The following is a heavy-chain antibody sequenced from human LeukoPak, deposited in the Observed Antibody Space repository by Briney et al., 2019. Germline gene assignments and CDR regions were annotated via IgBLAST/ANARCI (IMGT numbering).Heavy chain of an antibody. Sequence: PGGSLRLSCAASGFTFSSYGMHWVRQAPVKGLEWVAVIWYDGSNKYYADPVKGRFTISRDNSKNTLYLQMNSPRAEDTAVYYCARERSDIAAAVYYYYYGMDVWGQGTTVTVSS. CDR1: GFTFSSYG. D-gene: IGHD6-13*01. CDR3: ARERSDIAAAVYYYYYGMDV. CDR2: IWYDGSNK. V-gene: IGHV3-33*01. J-gene: IGHJ6*02.